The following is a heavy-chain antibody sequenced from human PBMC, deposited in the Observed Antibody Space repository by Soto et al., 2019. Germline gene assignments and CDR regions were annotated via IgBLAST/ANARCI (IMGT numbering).Heavy chain of an antibody. D-gene: IGHD3-10*01. J-gene: IGHJ6*02. CDR3: ARGRRITMVRGVIPHYYYGMDV. CDR2: INHSGST. CDR1: GGSFSGYY. Sequence: PSATLSLTCAVYGGSFSGYYWSWIRQPPGKGLEWFGEINHSGSTNYNPSLKSRVTISVDTSKNQFSLKLSSVTAADTAVYYCARGRRITMVRGVIPHYYYGMDVWGQGTTVTVSS. V-gene: IGHV4-34*01.